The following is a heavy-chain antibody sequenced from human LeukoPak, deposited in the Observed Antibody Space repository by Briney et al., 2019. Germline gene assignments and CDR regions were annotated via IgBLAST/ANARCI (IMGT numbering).Heavy chain of an antibody. CDR3: VRGGRVVKSLFGMDV. V-gene: IGHV4-59*01. D-gene: IGHD3-3*01. CDR1: GGSISTYY. J-gene: IGHJ6*02. Sequence: PSETLSLTCTVSGGSISTYYWCWLRQSPGKGLEWIGYVSYSGSINYNPSLKSRVTISVDRPKNQFSLKLGSVTAADTAVYYCVRGGRVVKSLFGMDVWGQGTTVTVSS. CDR2: VSYSGSI.